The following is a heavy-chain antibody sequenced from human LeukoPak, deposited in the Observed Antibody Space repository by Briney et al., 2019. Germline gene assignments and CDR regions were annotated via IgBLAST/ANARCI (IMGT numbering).Heavy chain of an antibody. CDR1: GYTFTGYY. Sequence: ASVKVSCKASGYTFTGYYMHWVRQAPGQGLEWMGWINPNSGGTNSAQKFQGRVTMTRDTSISTAYMELSRLRSDDTAAYYCARDYRGGWSPAPANYYMDVWAKGPRSPSP. CDR3: ARDYRGGWSPAPANYYMDV. V-gene: IGHV1-2*02. CDR2: INPNSGGT. J-gene: IGHJ6*03. D-gene: IGHD6-19*01.